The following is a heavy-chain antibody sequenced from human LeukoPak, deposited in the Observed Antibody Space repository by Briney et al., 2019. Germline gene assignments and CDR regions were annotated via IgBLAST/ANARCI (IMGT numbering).Heavy chain of an antibody. CDR2: INPNSGGT. CDR3: ARVRDYSSGWYEYYMDV. V-gene: IGHV1-2*02. J-gene: IGHJ6*03. Sequence: ASVKVSCKASGYTFTSYDINWVRQAPGQGLEWMGWINPNSGGTNYAQKFQGRVTMTRDTSISTAYMELSRLRSDDTAVYYCARVRDYSSGWYEYYMDVWGKGTTVTVSS. CDR1: GYTFTSYD. D-gene: IGHD6-19*01.